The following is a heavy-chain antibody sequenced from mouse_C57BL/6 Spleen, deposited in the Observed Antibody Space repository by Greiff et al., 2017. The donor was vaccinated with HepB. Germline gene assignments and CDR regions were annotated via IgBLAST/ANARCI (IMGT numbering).Heavy chain of an antibody. CDR1: GYAFSSSW. CDR2: IYPGDGDT. D-gene: IGHD1-1*01. J-gene: IGHJ1*03. V-gene: IGHV1-82*01. Sequence: QVQLQQSGPELVKPGASVKISCKASGYAFSSSWMNWVKQRPGKGLEWIGRIYPGDGDTNYNGKFKGKATLTADKSSSTAYMQLSSLTSEDSAVYVCARSAYCYGSSYRYFDVWGTGTTVTVSS. CDR3: ARSAYCYGSSYRYFDV.